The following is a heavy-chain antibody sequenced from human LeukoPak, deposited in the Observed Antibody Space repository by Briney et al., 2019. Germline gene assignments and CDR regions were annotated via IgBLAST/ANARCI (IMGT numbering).Heavy chain of an antibody. CDR3: AREAGVGATDY. J-gene: IGHJ4*02. V-gene: IGHV3-33*01. D-gene: IGHD1-26*01. CDR2: IWYDGSNK. Sequence: GGCLRLSCAASGFTLSSYGMHWVRQAPGKGLEWVAVIWYDGSNKYYADSVKGRFTISRDNSKNTLYLQMNSLRAEDTAVYYCAREAGVGATDYWGQGTLVTVSS. CDR1: GFTLSSYG.